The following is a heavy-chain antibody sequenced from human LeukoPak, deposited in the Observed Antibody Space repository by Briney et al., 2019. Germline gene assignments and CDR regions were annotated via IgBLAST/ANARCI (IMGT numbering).Heavy chain of an antibody. CDR3: ARDPAYYYDSSGYYREAPFDY. V-gene: IGHV1-2*02. CDR2: INPNSGGT. D-gene: IGHD3-22*01. Sequence: ASVKVSCKASGYTFTGYYMHWVRQAPGQGLEWMGWINPNSGGTNYAQKFQGRVTMTRDTSISTAYMELRSLRSDDTAVYYCARDPAYYYDSSGYYREAPFDYWGQGTLVTVSS. CDR1: GYTFTGYY. J-gene: IGHJ4*02.